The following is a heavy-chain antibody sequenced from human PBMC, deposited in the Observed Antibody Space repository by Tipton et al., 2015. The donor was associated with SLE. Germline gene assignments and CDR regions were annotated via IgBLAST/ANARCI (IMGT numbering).Heavy chain of an antibody. V-gene: IGHV4-39*07. CDR3: ARDDSWAYCGGDCGGYFDL. Sequence: TLSLTCTVSGGSISSSSYYWGWIRQPPGKGLEWIGSIYYSGSTYYNPSLKSRVTISVDTSKNQFSLKLNSVTAADTAVYYCARDDSWAYCGGDCGGYFDLWGRGTLVTVSS. CDR1: GGSISSSSYY. D-gene: IGHD2-21*01. J-gene: IGHJ2*01. CDR2: IYYSGST.